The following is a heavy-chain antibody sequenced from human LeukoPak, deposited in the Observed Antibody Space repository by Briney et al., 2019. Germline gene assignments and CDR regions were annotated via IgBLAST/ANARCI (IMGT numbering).Heavy chain of an antibody. V-gene: IGHV3-11*03. CDR1: GFTFSDYY. D-gene: IGHD3-10*01. CDR2: ISSTTSYT. Sequence: GGSLRLSCAASGFTFSDYYMSWIRQAPGKGLEWLPYISSTTSYTDYADSVKGRFTISRDNAKNSLYLQMNSLRAEDTAVYYCARSSYTSGSSYFDYWGQGTQVTVSA. CDR3: ARSSYTSGSSYFDY. J-gene: IGHJ4*02.